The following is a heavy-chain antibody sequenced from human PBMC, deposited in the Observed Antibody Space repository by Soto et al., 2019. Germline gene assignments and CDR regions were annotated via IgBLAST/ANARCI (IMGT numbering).Heavy chain of an antibody. J-gene: IGHJ4*02. CDR1: GVSVTGFY. CDR2: VFHSGSS. Sequence: PSETLSLICTVSGVSVTGFYWSWIRQPPGKGLEGIGYVFHSGSSNYNPSLKSRVTISVDTSKIQISLRLTSVTAADTAVYYCARAPCGGVAHIDYWGQVTTVTVSS. V-gene: IGHV4-59*02. D-gene: IGHD3-16*01. CDR3: ARAPCGGVAHIDY.